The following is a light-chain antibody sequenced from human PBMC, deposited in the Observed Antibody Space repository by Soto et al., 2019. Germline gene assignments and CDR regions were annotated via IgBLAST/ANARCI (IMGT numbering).Light chain of an antibody. Sequence: QSALTQPASVSGSPGQSITISCTGTSSDVGSYNLVSWYQQYPGKAPKLIIYEGSKRPSGVSNRFSGSKSGNTASLTISGLQAEDEAEYYCCSYAGVSSVVFGGGTKLTVL. CDR1: SSDVGSYNL. J-gene: IGLJ2*01. V-gene: IGLV2-23*01. CDR2: EGS. CDR3: CSYAGVSSVV.